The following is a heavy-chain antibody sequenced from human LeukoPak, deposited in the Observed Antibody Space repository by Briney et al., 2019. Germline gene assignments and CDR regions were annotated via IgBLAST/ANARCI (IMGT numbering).Heavy chain of an antibody. Sequence: PSGTLYLTCPAPGGSISSGRYYWSWIRQPAGKGLEWIGRIYTSGSTHYNPSLKCRVTISVDTSKNQFYLKLSYVTTAATDAFHCARGSSSSPSLIYYYYCDYLGVWGKGTTVTVSS. V-gene: IGHV4-61*02. J-gene: IGHJ6*03. CDR1: GGSISSGRYY. CDR2: IYTSGST. CDR3: ARGSSSSPSLIYYYYCDYLGV. D-gene: IGHD6-6*01.